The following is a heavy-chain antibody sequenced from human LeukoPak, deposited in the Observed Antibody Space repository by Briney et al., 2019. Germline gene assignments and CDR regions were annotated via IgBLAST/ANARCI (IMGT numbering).Heavy chain of an antibody. D-gene: IGHD2-2*01. CDR3: ARQAVPVAKYFQY. CDR2: TYPGDSDT. J-gene: IGHJ1*01. CDR1: GYSFTSYW. Sequence: GESLKISCKGSGYSFTSYWIGWVRQMPGKGLEWMGITYPGDSDTRYSPSFQGQVTISADKSISTAYLQWSSLKASDTAMYYCARQAVPVAKYFQYWGQGTLVTVSS. V-gene: IGHV5-51*01.